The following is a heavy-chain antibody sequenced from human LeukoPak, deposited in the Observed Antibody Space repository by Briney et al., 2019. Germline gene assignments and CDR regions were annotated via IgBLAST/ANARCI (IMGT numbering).Heavy chain of an antibody. V-gene: IGHV3-30*02. CDR1: GFTFSSYG. CDR2: IRYDGSNK. Sequence: PGGSLRLSCAASGFTFSSYGMHWVRQAPGKGLEWVAFIRYDGSNKYYADSVKGRFTISRDNSKNTLYLQMNSLRAEDTAVYYCAKTFTIFGVIFLPIDYWGQGTLVTVSS. J-gene: IGHJ4*02. CDR3: AKTFTIFGVIFLPIDY. D-gene: IGHD3-3*01.